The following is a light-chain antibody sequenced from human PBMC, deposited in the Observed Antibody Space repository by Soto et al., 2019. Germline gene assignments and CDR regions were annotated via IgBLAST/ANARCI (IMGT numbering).Light chain of an antibody. J-gene: IGLJ3*02. CDR3: SSDTSSSNWV. CDR2: EVI. V-gene: IGLV2-14*01. Sequence: QSVLTQPASVSGSPGQSITISCTGTSSDVGGYNYVSWYQQHPGKAPKLMIYEVINRPSGVSNRFSGSKSGNTASLTISGLQAEDEADYYCSSDTSSSNWVFGGGTKLTVL. CDR1: SSDVGGYNY.